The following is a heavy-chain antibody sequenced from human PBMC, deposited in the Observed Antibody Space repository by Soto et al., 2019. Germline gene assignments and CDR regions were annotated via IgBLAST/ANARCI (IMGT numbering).Heavy chain of an antibody. CDR3: ASKVVVTNFDY. Sequence: PSETLSLTCTVSGGSISSYYWSWIRQPPGKGLEWIGYIYYSGSTNYNPSLKSRVTISVDTSKNQFSLKLSSVTAADTAVYYCASKVVVTNFDYWGQGTLVTVSS. CDR1: GGSISSYY. J-gene: IGHJ4*02. V-gene: IGHV4-59*08. D-gene: IGHD3-22*01. CDR2: IYYSGST.